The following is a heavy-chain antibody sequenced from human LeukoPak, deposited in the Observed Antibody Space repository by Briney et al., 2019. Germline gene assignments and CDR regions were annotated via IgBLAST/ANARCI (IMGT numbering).Heavy chain of an antibody. CDR3: AKPNWNYVTVSFAY. V-gene: IGHV3-23*01. J-gene: IGHJ4*02. CDR1: GFTFSTYA. CDR2: ISDGGGDT. Sequence: GRSLRLSCAASGFTFSTYAMSWVRQAPGKGLDWVSLISDGGGDTYYADSPKGRFTISRYNSKNTLYLQMNSLRPTESPVYYSAKPNWNYVTVSFAYWGQGTPVTVSS. D-gene: IGHD1-7*01.